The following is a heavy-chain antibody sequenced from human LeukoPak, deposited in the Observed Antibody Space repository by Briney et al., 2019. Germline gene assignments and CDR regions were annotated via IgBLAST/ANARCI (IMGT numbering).Heavy chain of an antibody. D-gene: IGHD1-26*01. CDR3: ARVPKWELLDAFDI. CDR1: GFTFSSYW. V-gene: IGHV3-74*01. J-gene: IGHJ3*02. CDR2: INSDGSST. Sequence: GGSLRLSCAASGFTFSSYWMHWVRQAPGKGLEWVSRINSDGSSTSYADSVKGRFTVSRDNAKNTLYLQMNSPRAEDTAVYYCARVPKWELLDAFDIWGQGTMVTVSS.